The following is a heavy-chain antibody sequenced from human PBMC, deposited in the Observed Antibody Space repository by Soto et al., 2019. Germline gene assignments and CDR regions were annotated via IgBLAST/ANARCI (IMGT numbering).Heavy chain of an antibody. Sequence: QVHLQESGPGLLRPSETLSLTCTVSGVSIDNFFWSWIRQIPGKGLEWIGYVFQGGTTAYMSEGDQPGNTPALARRAGYSQSFPRKNSLLKWTPLLEAGLAANYLSPAGGGITVSSKPMGEWFGPWGQGTLVTVSS. CDR1: GVSIDNFF. V-gene: IGHV4-59*01. D-gene: IGHD2-15*01. J-gene: IGHJ5*02. CDR3: EAGLAANYLSPAGGGITVSSKPMGEWFGP. CDR2: VFQGGTT.